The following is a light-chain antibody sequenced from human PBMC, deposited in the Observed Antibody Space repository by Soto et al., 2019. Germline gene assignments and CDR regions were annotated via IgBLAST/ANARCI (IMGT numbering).Light chain of an antibody. CDR1: QTISNF. J-gene: IGKJ1*01. CDR3: QQSYNTPPT. Sequence: DIQMTQSPSSLSASVGDRVSITCRASQTISNFLNWYQQKPGKAPILLIQGASSLQGGVPSRFSGGGFGTDFTLTITSLLPEDFATYYCQQSYNTPPTFGLGTRVEV. CDR2: GAS. V-gene: IGKV1-39*01.